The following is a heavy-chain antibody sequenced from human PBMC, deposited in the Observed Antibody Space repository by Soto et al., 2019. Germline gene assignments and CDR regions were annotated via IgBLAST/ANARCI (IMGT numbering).Heavy chain of an antibody. CDR2: IIPIFGTA. CDR1: GGTFSSYA. D-gene: IGHD4-17*01. V-gene: IGHV1-69*12. J-gene: IGHJ5*02. CDR3: AILNHEYGDWYNWFDP. Sequence: QVQLVQSGAEVKKPGSSVKVSCKASGGTFSSYAISWVRQAPGQGLEWMGGIIPIFGTANYAQKFQGRVTITADESTSTAYMELSSLRSEDTAVYYCAILNHEYGDWYNWFDPWGQGTLVTVSS.